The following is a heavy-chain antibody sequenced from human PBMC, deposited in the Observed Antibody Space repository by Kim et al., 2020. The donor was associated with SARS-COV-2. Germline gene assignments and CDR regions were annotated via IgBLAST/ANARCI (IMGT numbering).Heavy chain of an antibody. CDR2: IWYDGSNK. V-gene: IGHV3-33*06. D-gene: IGHD7-27*01. CDR3: AKDLSYEDLTGDFDY. Sequence: GGSLRLSCAASGFTFSSYAMHWVRQAPGKGLEWVAVIWYDGSNKYYADSVKGRFTISRDNSKNTLYLQMNSLRAEDTAVYYCAKDLSYEDLTGDFDYWGQGTLVTVSS. J-gene: IGHJ4*02. CDR1: GFTFSSYA.